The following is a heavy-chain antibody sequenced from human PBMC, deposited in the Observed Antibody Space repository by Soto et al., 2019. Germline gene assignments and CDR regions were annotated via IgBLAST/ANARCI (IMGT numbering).Heavy chain of an antibody. Sequence: GGSLRLSCVASGFFFRDFGMHWVRQTPVKGLEWVSVIRGNGDTTYYADSVKGRFTISRDNSKNTLYLQMNSLRAEDTAVYFCAKQQGPGTPYYYAMDVWGQGTTVTVSS. J-gene: IGHJ6*02. CDR3: AKQQGPGTPYYYAMDV. CDR1: GFFFRDFG. CDR2: IRGNGDTT. V-gene: IGHV3-23*01. D-gene: IGHD2-15*01.